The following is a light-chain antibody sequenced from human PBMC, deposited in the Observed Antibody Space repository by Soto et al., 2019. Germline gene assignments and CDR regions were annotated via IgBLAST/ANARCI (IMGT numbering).Light chain of an antibody. J-gene: IGLJ2*01. CDR1: SSDVGGYNY. V-gene: IGLV2-14*01. CDR3: SSYTSSSTPV. Sequence: QSALTQPASVSGSPGQSITISCTGTSSDVGGYNYVSWYQHPPGKAPKLMIYEVSNRPSGVSNRFSGSKSGNTASLTISGLQAEDQADYYCSSYTSSSTPVFGGGTKLTVL. CDR2: EVS.